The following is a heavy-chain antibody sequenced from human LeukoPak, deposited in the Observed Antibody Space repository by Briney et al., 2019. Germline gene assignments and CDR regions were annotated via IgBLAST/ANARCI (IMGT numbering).Heavy chain of an antibody. CDR3: ARSIAVARFDY. D-gene: IGHD6-19*01. V-gene: IGHV3-30-3*01. Sequence: PGRSLRLSCAASGITFSSYAMHWVRQAPGKGLEWVAVISYDGSNKYYADSVKGRFTISRDNAKNSLYLQMNSLRAEDTAVYYCARSIAVARFDYWGQGTLVTVSS. CDR2: ISYDGSNK. J-gene: IGHJ4*02. CDR1: GITFSSYA.